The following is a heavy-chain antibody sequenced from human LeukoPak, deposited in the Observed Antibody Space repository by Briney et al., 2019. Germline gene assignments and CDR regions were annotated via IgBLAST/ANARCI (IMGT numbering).Heavy chain of an antibody. D-gene: IGHD2-21*02. CDR1: GYTFTSYD. CDR3: ARVEGCGGDCYIHYYYYYYMDV. V-gene: IGHV1-8*01. CDR2: MNPNSGNT. Sequence: GASVKVSCKASGYTFTSYDINWVRQATGQGLEWMGWMNPNSGNTGYAQKFQGRVTMTRNTSISTAYMELSSLRSGDTAVYYCARVEGCGGDCYIHYYYYYYMDVWGKGTTVTVSS. J-gene: IGHJ6*03.